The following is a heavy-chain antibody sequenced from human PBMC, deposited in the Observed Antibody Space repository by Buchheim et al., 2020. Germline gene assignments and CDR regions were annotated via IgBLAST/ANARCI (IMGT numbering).Heavy chain of an antibody. D-gene: IGHD5-24*01. CDR1: GGSIMTRNYY. V-gene: IGHV4-61*02. Sequence: QVQLQESGPGLVKPSETLSLTCTVSGGSIMTRNYYWSWIRQPAGKGLEWIGRLYTSGSTYYNPSLHSRVTISVDTSKNHFSLKLSSVTAADTAVYYCARGVMATSTYFDYWGQGTL. CDR2: LYTSGST. CDR3: ARGVMATSTYFDY. J-gene: IGHJ4*02.